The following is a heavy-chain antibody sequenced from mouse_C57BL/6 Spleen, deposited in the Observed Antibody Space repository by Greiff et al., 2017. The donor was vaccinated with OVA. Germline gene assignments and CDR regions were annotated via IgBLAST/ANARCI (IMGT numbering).Heavy chain of an antibody. Sequence: VQLQQSGPELVKPGASVKLSCKASGYAFTGSWMNWVKQRPGKGLEWIGRIYPGDGDTNYNGKFKGKATLTADKSSSTAYMQLSSLTSEDSAVYYCARNDTDLDYWGKGTTVTVSS. J-gene: IGHJ2*01. CDR1: GYAFTGSW. CDR2: IYPGDGDT. V-gene: IGHV1-82*01. CDR3: ARNDTDLDY.